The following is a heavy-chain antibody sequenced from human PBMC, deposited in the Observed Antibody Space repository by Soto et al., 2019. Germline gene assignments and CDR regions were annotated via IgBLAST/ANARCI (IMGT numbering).Heavy chain of an antibody. D-gene: IGHD3-22*01. J-gene: IGHJ4*02. Sequence: GGSLRLSCAASGFTFSSYAMHWVRQAPGKGLEWVAVISYDGSNKYYADSVKGRFTISRDNSKNTLYLQMNSLRAEDTAVYYCARVEEGSGYYSALDYWGQGTLVTVSS. CDR1: GFTFSSYA. CDR3: ARVEEGSGYYSALDY. CDR2: ISYDGSNK. V-gene: IGHV3-30-3*01.